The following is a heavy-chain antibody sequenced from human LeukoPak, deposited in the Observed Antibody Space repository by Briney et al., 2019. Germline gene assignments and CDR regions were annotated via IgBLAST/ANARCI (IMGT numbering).Heavy chain of an antibody. CDR1: GFTLSSYA. J-gene: IGHJ4*02. CDR2: ISGSGGST. Sequence: GGSLRLSCAASGFTLSSYAISWVRQAPGKGLEWVSGISGSGGSTYYPDSVKGRFTIPRDNSKNTLYLQMNSLRAEDTAVYYCARDRRATYYYDTSAYWGQGTLVTVSS. D-gene: IGHD3-22*01. CDR3: ARDRRATYYYDTSAY. V-gene: IGHV3-23*01.